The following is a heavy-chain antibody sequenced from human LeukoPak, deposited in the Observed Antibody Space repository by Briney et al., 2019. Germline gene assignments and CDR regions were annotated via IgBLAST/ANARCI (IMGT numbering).Heavy chain of an antibody. J-gene: IGHJ2*01. CDR3: AKDLGGGSGCYDL. CDR2: ISYDGSNK. D-gene: IGHD6-19*01. CDR1: GFTFSSYG. Sequence: GGSLRFSCAASGFTFSSYGMHWVRQAPGKGLEWVAIISYDGSNKYYADSVQGRFTISRDNSKNTLYLQMNSLRAEHTAVYYCAKDLGGGSGCYDLWGRGTLVTVSS. V-gene: IGHV3-30*18.